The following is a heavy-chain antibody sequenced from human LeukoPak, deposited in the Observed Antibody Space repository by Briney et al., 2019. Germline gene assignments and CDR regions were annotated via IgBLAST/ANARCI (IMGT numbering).Heavy chain of an antibody. CDR1: GFTFSSYA. Sequence: GGSLRLSCAASGFTFSSYAMSWVRQAPGKGLEWVSAISGSGGSTYYADSVKGRFTISRDNSKNTLYLQMNSLRAEDTAVYYCAKDLPSGYYYDSSXYLPYFDYWGQGTLVTVSX. V-gene: IGHV3-23*01. J-gene: IGHJ4*02. D-gene: IGHD3-22*01. CDR3: AKDLPSGYYYDSSXYLPYFDY. CDR2: ISGSGGST.